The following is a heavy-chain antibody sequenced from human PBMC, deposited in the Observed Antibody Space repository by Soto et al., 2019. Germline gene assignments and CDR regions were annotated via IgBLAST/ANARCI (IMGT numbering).Heavy chain of an antibody. J-gene: IGHJ4*02. CDR1: GFTFGGYA. Sequence: GVLRLSCPASGFTFGGYAMSWVRQAPGKGLEWVGFIRSKAYGGTTEYAASVKGRFTISRDDSKSIAYLQMNSLKTEDTAVYYCTRATEKIHFDYWGQGTLVTVSS. V-gene: IGHV3-49*04. CDR2: IRSKAYGGTT. D-gene: IGHD4-17*01. CDR3: TRATEKIHFDY.